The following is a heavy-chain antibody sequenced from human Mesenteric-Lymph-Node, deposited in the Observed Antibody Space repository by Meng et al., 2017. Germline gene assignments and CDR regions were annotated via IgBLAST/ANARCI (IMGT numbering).Heavy chain of an antibody. CDR3: ARACIAVAGTSWFDP. J-gene: IGHJ5*02. CDR1: GYSISSGYY. V-gene: IGHV4-38-2*02. Sequence: SETLSLTCTVSGYSISSGYYWGWIRQPPGKGLEWIGYIYYSGSTNYNPSLKSRVTISVDTSKNQFSLKLSSVTAADTAVYYCARACIAVAGTSWFDPWGQGTLVTVSS. D-gene: IGHD6-19*01. CDR2: IYYSGST.